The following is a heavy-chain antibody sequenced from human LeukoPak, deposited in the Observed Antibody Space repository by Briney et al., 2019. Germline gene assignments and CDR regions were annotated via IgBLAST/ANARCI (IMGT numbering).Heavy chain of an antibody. CDR3: TRNSGYRSSPFDY. D-gene: IGHD5-12*01. CDR2: ISYDGSNK. V-gene: IGHV3-30-3*01. Sequence: GGSLRLSCAASGFTFSSYAMHWVRQAPGKGLEWVAVISYDGSNKYYADSVKGRFTISRDNSKNTLYLQMNSLRAEDTAVYYCTRNSGYRSSPFDYWGQGTLVTVSS. J-gene: IGHJ4*02. CDR1: GFTFSSYA.